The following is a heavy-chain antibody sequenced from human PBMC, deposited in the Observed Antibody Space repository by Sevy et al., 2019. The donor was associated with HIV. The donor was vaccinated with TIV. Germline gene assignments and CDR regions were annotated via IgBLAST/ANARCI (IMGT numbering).Heavy chain of an antibody. Sequence: GGYLRLSCAASGFTFSSYGMHWVRQAPGKGLEWVAVISYDGSNKYYADSVKGRFTISRDNSKNTLYLQMNSLRAEDTAVYYCAKGGNEVVPAAMFYWGHGTLVTVSS. J-gene: IGHJ4*01. CDR1: GFTFSSYG. D-gene: IGHD2-2*01. V-gene: IGHV3-30*18. CDR3: AKGGNEVVPAAMFY. CDR2: ISYDGSNK.